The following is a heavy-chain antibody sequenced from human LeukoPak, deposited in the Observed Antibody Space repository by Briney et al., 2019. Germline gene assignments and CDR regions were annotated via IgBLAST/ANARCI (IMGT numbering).Heavy chain of an antibody. D-gene: IGHD2-2*02. V-gene: IGHV4-4*07. Sequence: KPSETLSLTCAVYGVSFSSYYWSWIRPPAGKGLEWIGRIYTSGSTNYNPSLKSRVTMSVDTSKNQFSLKLSSVTAADTAVYYCARDICSSTSCYNDYWGQGTLVTVSS. J-gene: IGHJ4*02. CDR2: IYTSGST. CDR3: ARDICSSTSCYNDY. CDR1: GVSFSSYY.